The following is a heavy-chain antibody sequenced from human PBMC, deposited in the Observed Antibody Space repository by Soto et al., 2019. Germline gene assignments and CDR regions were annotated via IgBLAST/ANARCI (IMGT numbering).Heavy chain of an antibody. J-gene: IGHJ4*02. D-gene: IGHD5-12*01. CDR3: ATDLREGNSSL. CDR1: GFTFSSYG. CDR2: IWYDGSNK. V-gene: IGHV3-33*01. Sequence: QVQLLESGGGVVQPGRSLRLSCAASGFTFSSYGMHWVRQAPGKGLEWVAVIWYDGSNKYYADSVKGRFTISRDNSKNTLYLQMNSLRAEDTAVYYCATDLREGNSSLGGQGTLVTVSS.